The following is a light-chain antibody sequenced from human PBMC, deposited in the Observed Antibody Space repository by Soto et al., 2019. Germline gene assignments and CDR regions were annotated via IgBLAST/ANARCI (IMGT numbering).Light chain of an antibody. CDR3: QQYRRSART. V-gene: IGKV3-20*01. CDR1: NSFRLSY. J-gene: IGKJ1*01. Sequence: EIVLTQSPDTLSLSPGERATLSCRVCNSFRLSYLAWYQQKPGQAPRLLIFVASSRATGIPDRFSGSGSGTEFTLTISRLEAEDFAVYYCQQYRRSARTFGQGTKVDI. CDR2: VAS.